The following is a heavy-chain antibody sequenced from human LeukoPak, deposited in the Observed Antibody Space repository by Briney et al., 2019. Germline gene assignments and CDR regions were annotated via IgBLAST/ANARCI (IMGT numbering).Heavy chain of an antibody. CDR1: GGSFSGYY. D-gene: IGHD5-18*01. V-gene: IGHV4-34*01. Sequence: SETLSLTCAVYGGSFSGYYWSWIRQPPGKGLEWIGEINHSGSTNYNPSLKSRVTISVDTSKNQFSLKLSSVTAADTAVYYCARGGWIQLWSPFDYWGQGTLVTVSS. J-gene: IGHJ4*02. CDR2: INHSGST. CDR3: ARGGWIQLWSPFDY.